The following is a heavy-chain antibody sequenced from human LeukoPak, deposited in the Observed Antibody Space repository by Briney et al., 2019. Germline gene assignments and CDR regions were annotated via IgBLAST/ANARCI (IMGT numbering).Heavy chain of an antibody. CDR1: SGSFSGYY. CDR2: INHSGST. Sequence: SETLSLTCAVYSGSFSGYYWSWIRQPPGKGLEWIGEINHSGSTNYNPSLKSRVTISVDTSKNQFSLKLSSVTAADTAVYYCARGYYGSGSYLDYWGQGTLVTVSS. V-gene: IGHV4-34*01. CDR3: ARGYYGSGSYLDY. J-gene: IGHJ4*02. D-gene: IGHD3-10*01.